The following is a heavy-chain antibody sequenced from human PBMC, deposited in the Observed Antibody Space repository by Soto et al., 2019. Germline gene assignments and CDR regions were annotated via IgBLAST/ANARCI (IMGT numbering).Heavy chain of an antibody. Sequence: QVQLVESGGGVVQPGRSLRLSCAASGFTFSSYGMHWVRQAPGKGLEWVAVISYDGSNKYYADSVKGRFTISRDNSKNTLYLQMNSLRAEDTAVYCCAKDMEAQDYMDVWGKGTTVTVSS. D-gene: IGHD3-10*01. V-gene: IGHV3-30*18. J-gene: IGHJ6*03. CDR1: GFTFSSYG. CDR2: ISYDGSNK. CDR3: AKDMEAQDYMDV.